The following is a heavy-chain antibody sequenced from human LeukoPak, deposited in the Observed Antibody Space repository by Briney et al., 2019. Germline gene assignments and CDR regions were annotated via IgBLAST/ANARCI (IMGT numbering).Heavy chain of an antibody. CDR1: GGSISSGDYY. V-gene: IGHV4-30-4*01. Sequence: PSETLSLTCTVSGGSISSGDYYWSWIRQPPGKGLEWIGYIYYSGSTYYNPSLKSRVTISVDTSKNQFSLKLSSVTAADTAVYYCARGTTVTTGGYWGQGTLVTVSS. CDR3: ARGTTVTTGGY. D-gene: IGHD4-17*01. J-gene: IGHJ4*02. CDR2: IYYSGST.